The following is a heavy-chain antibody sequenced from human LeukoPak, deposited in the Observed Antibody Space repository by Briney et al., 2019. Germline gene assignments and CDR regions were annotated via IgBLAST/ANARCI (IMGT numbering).Heavy chain of an antibody. CDR3: ARDFRYNWRYPPPGGH. Sequence: ASVKVSCKASGYTFTSYYMHWVRQAPGQGLEWMGIINPSGGSTSYAQKFQGRVTMTRDMSTSTVYLEVRRLRSDDTAVYYGARDFRYNWRYPPPGGHWGQGTLVTVSS. J-gene: IGHJ4*02. CDR2: INPSGGST. V-gene: IGHV1-46*01. CDR1: GYTFTSYY. D-gene: IGHD1-20*01.